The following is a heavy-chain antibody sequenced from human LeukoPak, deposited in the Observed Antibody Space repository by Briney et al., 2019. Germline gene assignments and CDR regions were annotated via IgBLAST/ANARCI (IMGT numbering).Heavy chain of an antibody. CDR3: AKTYYDFWSGYS. J-gene: IGHJ5*02. Sequence: GGSLRLSCAASGFTFSSYGMHWVRQAPGKGLGWVAFIRYDGSNKYYADSVKGRFTISRDNSKNTLCLQMNSLRAEDTAVYYCAKTYYDFWSGYSWGQGTLVTVSS. D-gene: IGHD3-3*01. CDR1: GFTFSSYG. CDR2: IRYDGSNK. V-gene: IGHV3-30*02.